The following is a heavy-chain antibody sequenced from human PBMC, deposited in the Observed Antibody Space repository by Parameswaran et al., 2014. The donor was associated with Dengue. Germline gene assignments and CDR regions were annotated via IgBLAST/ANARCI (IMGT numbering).Heavy chain of an antibody. Sequence: RWIRQPPGKGLEWIGYIEHSGSTKYNPSLKSRLTISADTSKNQFSLKLNSVTAADTAVYYCARVLICSGGNCYSEYWFDPWGQGTPGHRLL. CDR2: IEHSGST. CDR3: ARVLICSGGNCYSEYWFDP. V-gene: IGHV4-59*01. D-gene: IGHD2-15*01. J-gene: IGHJ5*02.